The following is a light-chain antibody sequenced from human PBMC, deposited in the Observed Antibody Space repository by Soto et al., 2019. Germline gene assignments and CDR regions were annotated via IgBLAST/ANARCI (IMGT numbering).Light chain of an antibody. CDR1: TSDVGGYNF. J-gene: IGLJ3*02. Sequence: QSVLTQPASVSGFPGQSITISCTGTTSDVGGYNFVSWYQQSPGKAPKLMIYEVANRPSGVSDRFSGSKSGNTASLTISGLQAEDEADYYCSSYTRRSTLVFGGGTKLTVL. V-gene: IGLV2-14*01. CDR3: SSYTRRSTLV. CDR2: EVA.